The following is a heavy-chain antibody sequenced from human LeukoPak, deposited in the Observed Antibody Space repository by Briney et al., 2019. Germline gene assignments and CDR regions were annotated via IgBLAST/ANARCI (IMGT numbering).Heavy chain of an antibody. Sequence: ASEKVSCKASGYTFTGYYMHWVRQAPGQGLEWMGRINPNSGGTNYAQKFQGRVTMTRDTSISTAYMELSRLRSDDTAVYYCARDMVRGVIWFDPWGQGTLVTVSS. CDR2: INPNSGGT. CDR3: ARDMVRGVIWFDP. CDR1: GYTFTGYY. V-gene: IGHV1-2*06. J-gene: IGHJ5*02. D-gene: IGHD3-10*01.